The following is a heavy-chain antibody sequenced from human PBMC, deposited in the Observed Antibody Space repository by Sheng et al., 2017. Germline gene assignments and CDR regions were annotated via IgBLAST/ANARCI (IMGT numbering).Heavy chain of an antibody. D-gene: IGHD3-16*02. J-gene: IGHJ3*02. CDR1: GGTFSSYA. CDR2: IIPILGIA. Sequence: QVQLVQSGAEVKKPGSSVKVSCKASGGTFSSYAISWVRQAPGQGLEWMGGIIPILGIANYAQKFQGRVTITADKSTSTAYMELSSLRSEDTAVYYCARDIMITFGGVIVPPGTDAFDIWGQGTMVTVSS. CDR3: ARDIMITFGGVIVPPGTDAFDI. V-gene: IGHV1-69*04.